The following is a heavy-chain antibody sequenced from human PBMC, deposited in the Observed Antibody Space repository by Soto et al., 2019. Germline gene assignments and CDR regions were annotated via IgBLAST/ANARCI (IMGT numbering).Heavy chain of an antibody. CDR2: VHHSGTS. CDR3: ARRKDSSRYFYGMDV. D-gene: IGHD6-13*01. CDR1: GGSFNDYF. V-gene: IGHV4-34*02. Sequence: QVALQQWGAGLLKPSQTLSLTCGVYGGSFNDYFWTWIRLTPGQGLEWIGEVHHSGTSYYNPSLKTRLTVSGDTSKSQFSLTLTSMTAADTGTYYCARRKDSSRYFYGMDVWGQGTTVVVS. J-gene: IGHJ6*02.